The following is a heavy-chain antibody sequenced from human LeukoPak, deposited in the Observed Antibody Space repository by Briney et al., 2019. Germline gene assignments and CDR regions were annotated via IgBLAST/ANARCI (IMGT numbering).Heavy chain of an antibody. J-gene: IGHJ6*02. CDR3: AKAPPAATNYYYGMDV. CDR1: GFTFNNYA. CDR2: VSGRGDAT. D-gene: IGHD2-15*01. Sequence: GGSLRLSCAASGFTFNNYAMTWVRQAPGKGLEWFSAVSGRGDATYYADSVKGRFTISRDDSKNTLYLQMNSLRAEDTAVYHCAKAPPAATNYYYGMDVWGQGTTVTVSS. V-gene: IGHV3-23*01.